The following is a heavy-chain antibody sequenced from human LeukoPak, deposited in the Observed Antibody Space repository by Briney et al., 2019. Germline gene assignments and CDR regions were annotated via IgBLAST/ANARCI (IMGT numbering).Heavy chain of an antibody. Sequence: PGGSLRLSCSASGFSFNKYAVHWVRQAPGKGLEYVSGINSDGDNSHYADSAKGRFTISRDNSKNVLYLQLSSPRPEDTALYYFVKTMVAFGGLIRTDAFDIWGQGTMVTVSS. V-gene: IGHV3-64D*06. J-gene: IGHJ3*02. CDR2: INSDGDNS. CDR3: VKTMVAFGGLIRTDAFDI. CDR1: GFSFNKYA. D-gene: IGHD3-16*01.